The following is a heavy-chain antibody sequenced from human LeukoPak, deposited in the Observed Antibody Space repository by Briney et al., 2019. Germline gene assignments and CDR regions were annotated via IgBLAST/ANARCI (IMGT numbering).Heavy chain of an antibody. J-gene: IGHJ4*02. Sequence: GGSLRLSCTASGVTLSAYAMSWVRQAPGKGLEWVSSMSVSGDRTYYVDSVKGRFTISRDSSKNMLYLQMNSLRAEDTAVYYCAKEVRSWRYSDLEYWGRGTLVTVSS. CDR3: AKEVRSWRYSDLEY. CDR2: MSVSGDRT. V-gene: IGHV3-23*01. CDR1: GVTLSAYA. D-gene: IGHD3-9*01.